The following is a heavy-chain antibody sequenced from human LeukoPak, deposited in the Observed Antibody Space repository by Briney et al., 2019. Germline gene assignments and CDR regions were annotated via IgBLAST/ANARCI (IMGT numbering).Heavy chain of an antibody. CDR2: IWYDGSNK. V-gene: IGHV3-33*01. J-gene: IGHJ5*02. Sequence: GGSLRLSCAASGFTFSSYGMHWVRQAPGKGLEWVAVIWYDGSNKYYADSVKGRFTISRDNSKNTLYLQMNSLRAEDTAVYYCARAGRSSTSCKWGGNWFDPWGQGTLVTVSS. CDR1: GFTFSSYG. CDR3: ARAGRSSTSCKWGGNWFDP. D-gene: IGHD2-2*01.